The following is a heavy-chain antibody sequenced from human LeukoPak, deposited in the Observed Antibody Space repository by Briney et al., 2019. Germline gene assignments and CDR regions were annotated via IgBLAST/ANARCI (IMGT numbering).Heavy chain of an antibody. Sequence: GGSLRLSCAASGFTFSSYAMSWVRQAPGKGLEWVSAISGSGGSTYYADSVKGRFTISRDNSKNTLYLQMNSLRAEDTAVYYCAARPRVAEIIAVAGMFDYWGQGTLVTVSS. CDR2: ISGSGGST. D-gene: IGHD6-19*01. CDR1: GFTFSSYA. J-gene: IGHJ4*02. CDR3: AARPRVAEIIAVAGMFDY. V-gene: IGHV3-23*01.